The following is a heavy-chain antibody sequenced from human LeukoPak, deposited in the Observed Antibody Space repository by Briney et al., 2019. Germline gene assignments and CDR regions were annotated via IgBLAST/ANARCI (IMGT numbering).Heavy chain of an antibody. D-gene: IGHD1-26*01. V-gene: IGHV3-9*01. J-gene: IGHJ4*02. CDR3: AKGHSGTSYSALDC. CDR2: ISWNSGSI. Sequence: PGGSLRLSCAASGFTFDDYAMHWVRQAPGKGLEWVSGISWNSGSIGYADSVKGRFTISRDNAKNSLYLQMNSLRAEDTAVYCCAKGHSGTSYSALDCCGQGTLVTVSS. CDR1: GFTFDDYA.